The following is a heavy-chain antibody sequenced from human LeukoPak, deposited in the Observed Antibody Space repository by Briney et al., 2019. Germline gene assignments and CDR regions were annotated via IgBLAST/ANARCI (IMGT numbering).Heavy chain of an antibody. D-gene: IGHD6-19*01. CDR2: IIPIFGTA. V-gene: IGHV1-69*13. J-gene: IGHJ4*02. CDR1: GGTFSSYA. CDR3: ANHAISFVAGYFDY. Sequence: ASVKVSCKASGGTFSSYAISWVRQAPGQGLEWMGGIIPIFGTANYAQKFQGRVTITADESTSTAYMELSSLRSEDTAVYYCANHAISFVAGYFDYWGQGTLVTVSS.